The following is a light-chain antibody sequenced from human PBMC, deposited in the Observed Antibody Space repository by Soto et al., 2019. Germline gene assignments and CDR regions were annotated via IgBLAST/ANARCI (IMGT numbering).Light chain of an antibody. CDR2: AAS. V-gene: IGKV1-39*01. J-gene: IGKJ3*01. CDR3: QQSYNTPLT. Sequence: DIQMTQSPSSLSASVGDRVTITCRASQSIYNYLNWYQHRPGKAPKLLVYAASSLQSGVPSRFNGSESGTDFSLTITSLQPEDSATYYCQQSYNTPLTFGPGT. CDR1: QSIYNY.